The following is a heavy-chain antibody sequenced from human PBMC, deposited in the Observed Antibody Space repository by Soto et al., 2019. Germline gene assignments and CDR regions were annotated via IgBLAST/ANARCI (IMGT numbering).Heavy chain of an antibody. D-gene: IGHD2-8*01. CDR3: AKNGQPSYYYYGMDV. Sequence: GPGAKKPGASVKVSCKASGYTFSRYGISWVRQAPGQGLEWMGGISGYNGDTKYAQKVQGRVNMTIDTSTYTAYMELRSLTSDDTAIYYCAKNGQPSYYYYGMDVWGQGTTVTVSS. J-gene: IGHJ6*02. V-gene: IGHV1-18*01. CDR1: GYTFSRYG. CDR2: ISGYNGDT.